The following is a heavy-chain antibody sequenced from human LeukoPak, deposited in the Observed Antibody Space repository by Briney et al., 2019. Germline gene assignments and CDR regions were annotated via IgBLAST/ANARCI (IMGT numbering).Heavy chain of an antibody. CDR1: GGTFSSYA. D-gene: IGHD1-14*01. CDR2: IIPIFGTA. V-gene: IGHV1-69*13. J-gene: IGHJ6*02. CDR3: AKTGIKYYFFYRMDG. Sequence: GASVKVSCKASGGTFSSYAISWVRQAPGQGLEWMGGIIPIFGTANYAQKFQGRVTITADESTSTAYMELSSLRSEDPAGVFLAKTGIKYYFFYRMDGLGQGTTVTVSS.